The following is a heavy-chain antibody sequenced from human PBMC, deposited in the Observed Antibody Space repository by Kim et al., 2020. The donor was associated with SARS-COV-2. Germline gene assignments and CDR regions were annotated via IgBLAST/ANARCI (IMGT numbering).Heavy chain of an antibody. J-gene: IGHJ6*02. CDR3: AREGNYYGMDV. CDR2: T. Sequence: TNYNPSLKVRVTMSVDTSKNHFSLERGAVTAADTAVYYWAREGNYYGMDVWGQGTTVSVSS. V-gene: IGHV4-4*07. D-gene: IGHD6-13*01.